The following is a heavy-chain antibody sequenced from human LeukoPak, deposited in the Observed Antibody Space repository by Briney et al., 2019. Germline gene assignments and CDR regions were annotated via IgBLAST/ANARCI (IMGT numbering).Heavy chain of an antibody. D-gene: IGHD2-15*01. CDR1: GGSISDYY. J-gene: IGHJ4*02. CDR2: IYHSGGT. Sequence: SETLSLTCSVSGGSISDYYWSWIRQPPGKGLEWIGYIYHSGGTHYTPSLKSRVIISVDTSKNQFSLKLNSVTAADTAVYYCARVSCSGGSCYIFDYWGQGTLVTVSS. CDR3: ARVSCSGGSCYIFDY. V-gene: IGHV4-30-4*08.